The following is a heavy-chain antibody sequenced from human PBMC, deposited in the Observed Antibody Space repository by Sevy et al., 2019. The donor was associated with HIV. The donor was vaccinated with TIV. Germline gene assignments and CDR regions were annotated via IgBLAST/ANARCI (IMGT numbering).Heavy chain of an antibody. CDR1: GFTFSSYW. CDR3: ARDGVMGSY. V-gene: IGHV3-7*01. J-gene: IGHJ4*02. Sequence: GGSLRLSCAASGFTFSSYWMSWVRQAPGKGLEWVANIKQDGSEKNYVDSVKGPITISRDNPKNSLYLQMNSLRADDTAVYYCARDGVMGSYWGQGTLVTVSS. D-gene: IGHD3-16*01. CDR2: IKQDGSEK.